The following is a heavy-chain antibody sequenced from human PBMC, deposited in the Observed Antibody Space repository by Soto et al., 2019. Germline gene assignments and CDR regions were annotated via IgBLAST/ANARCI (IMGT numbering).Heavy chain of an antibody. Sequence: GGSLRLSCAASGFTFSAYTFNWVRQAPGKGLEWLSYISTTSNTIHYADSVKGRFTISRDTVKNSLYLQMNSLRAEDTAVYYCARDRVEAAGSLDYWGQGTLVTVSS. J-gene: IGHJ4*02. D-gene: IGHD6-13*01. CDR3: ARDRVEAAGSLDY. CDR1: GFTFSAYT. CDR2: ISTTSNTI. V-gene: IGHV3-48*01.